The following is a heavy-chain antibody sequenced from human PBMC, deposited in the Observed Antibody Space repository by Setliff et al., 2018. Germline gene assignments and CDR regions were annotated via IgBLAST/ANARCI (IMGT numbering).Heavy chain of an antibody. CDR3: AKPRLELRWGFEY. CDR1: GDSISNYY. V-gene: IGHV4-4*07. D-gene: IGHD3-16*01. J-gene: IGHJ4*02. Sequence: SETLSLTCTVSGDSISNYYWSWIRQPAGRGLEWVGRVYSSVYSSGITSYNPSLKSRVTISMDTSKNQFSLGLTSVTAADTAVYYCAKPRLELRWGFEYWGQGTPVTVPQ. CDR2: VYSSVYSSGIT.